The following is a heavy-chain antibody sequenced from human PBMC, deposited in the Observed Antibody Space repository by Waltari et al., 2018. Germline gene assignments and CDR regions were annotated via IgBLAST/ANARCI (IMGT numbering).Heavy chain of an antibody. CDR3: TRGGNSLWDY. Sequence: EVQLVESGGGLVQPGGSLRLSCAASGFTFSTFWIHWVRPAPGKGLEWVANIKQDGSVKYYVDSVKGRFTISRDNAKNSLYLQMNSLRAEDTAVYYCTRGGNSLWDYWGQGTLVTVSS. V-gene: IGHV3-7*01. CDR1: GFTFSTFW. D-gene: IGHD1-7*01. J-gene: IGHJ4*02. CDR2: IKQDGSVK.